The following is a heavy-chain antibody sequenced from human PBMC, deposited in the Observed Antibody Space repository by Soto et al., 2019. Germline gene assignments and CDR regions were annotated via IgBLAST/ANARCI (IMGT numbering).Heavy chain of an antibody. Sequence: QVQLVQSGAEVKKPGSSVKVSCKASGGTFNSYALSWVRQASGQGLEWMGGIIPIFGKVNFAQNFQGRVTMTADEATSTADMELSSLGSEDTAVYYCARVGSAAASAGLGYYNYPMDVWGQGTTVTVSS. V-gene: IGHV1-69*01. CDR3: ARVGSAAASAGLGYYNYPMDV. CDR1: GGTFNSYA. D-gene: IGHD6-13*01. CDR2: IIPIFGKV. J-gene: IGHJ6*02.